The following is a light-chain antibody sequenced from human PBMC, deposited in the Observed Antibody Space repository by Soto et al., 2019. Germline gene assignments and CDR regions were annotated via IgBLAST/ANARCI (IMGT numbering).Light chain of an antibody. Sequence: QSVLTEPSPVFAASGPKVTIPCSGNSPNIGGNYVSLFQPLPGTAPKLLLYDENKRPSGIPDRFSGSKSGTSATLAITGFQAGDEADYYCGSWDSGVSAYVFGTGTKVTVL. CDR1: SPNIGGNY. CDR3: GSWDSGVSAYV. V-gene: IGLV1-51*01. CDR2: DEN. J-gene: IGLJ1*01.